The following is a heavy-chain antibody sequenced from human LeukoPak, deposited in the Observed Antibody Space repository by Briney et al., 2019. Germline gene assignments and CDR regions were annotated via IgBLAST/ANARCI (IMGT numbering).Heavy chain of an antibody. Sequence: GRSLRLSCAASGFTFDDYAMPWVRHAPGKGLEWVSGISWNSGSIGYADSVKGRFTISRDNAENSLYLQMNSLRAEDTALYYCAKDSLGTVTNLDYWGQGTLVTVSS. CDR2: ISWNSGSI. CDR3: AKDSLGTVTNLDY. V-gene: IGHV3-9*01. CDR1: GFTFDDYA. D-gene: IGHD4-17*01. J-gene: IGHJ4*02.